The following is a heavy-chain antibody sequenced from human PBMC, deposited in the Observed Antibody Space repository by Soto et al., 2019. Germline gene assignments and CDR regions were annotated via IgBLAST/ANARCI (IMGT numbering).Heavy chain of an antibody. V-gene: IGHV3-23*01. J-gene: IGHJ6*02. CDR2: ISGSGGST. Sequence: GGSLRLSCVASGFTFSRHGLSWVRQAPGKGLEWVSAISGSGGSTYYADSVKGRFTISRDNSKNTLYLQMNSLRAEDTAVYYCAKATYSSSSFYYYYGMDVWGQGTTVTVSS. CDR3: AKATYSSSSFYYYYGMDV. CDR1: GFTFSRHG. D-gene: IGHD6-6*01.